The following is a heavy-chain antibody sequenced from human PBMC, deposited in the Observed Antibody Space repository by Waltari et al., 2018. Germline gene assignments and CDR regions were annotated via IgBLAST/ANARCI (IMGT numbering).Heavy chain of an antibody. CDR1: GYTFTSYY. CDR2: INPVGGRP. Sequence: QVQLVQSGAEVKKPGASVKVSCKASGYTFTSYYMHWVRQAPGQGLEWMGIINPVGGRPSNAQKFQGRVTMTRDTSTSTVYMELSSLRSEDTAVYYCARDGGGATTVTTAPFDYWGQGTLVTVSS. J-gene: IGHJ4*02. V-gene: IGHV1-46*01. CDR3: ARDGGGATTVTTAPFDY. D-gene: IGHD4-17*01.